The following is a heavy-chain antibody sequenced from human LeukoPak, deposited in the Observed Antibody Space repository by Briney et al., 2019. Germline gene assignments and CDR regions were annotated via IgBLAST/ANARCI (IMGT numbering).Heavy chain of an antibody. V-gene: IGHV4-4*07. CDR2: IYTSGST. CDR1: GGSISSYY. CDR3: ARDNGYYYTSGDYEYSWFDP. D-gene: IGHD3-10*01. Sequence: SEPLSLTCTVSGGSISSYYWSWIRQPPGKGLVWIGRIYTSGSTNYNPSLKSRVTMSVDPSKNQFSLKLSSVTAADTAVYYCARDNGYYYTSGDYEYSWFDPWGQGTLVTVSS. J-gene: IGHJ5*02.